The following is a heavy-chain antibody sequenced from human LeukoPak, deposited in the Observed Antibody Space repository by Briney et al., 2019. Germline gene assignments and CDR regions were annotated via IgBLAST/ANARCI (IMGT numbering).Heavy chain of an antibody. J-gene: IGHJ3*02. CDR3: ARSRYLDWGGAFDM. V-gene: IGHV3-66*01. CDR1: GSTVSSNY. D-gene: IGHD3-9*01. Sequence: GGSLRLSCAASGSTVSSNYMPWVRQAPGKGLEWVSVIYSGGNTYYADSVKGRFTISRDDSKNTVSLQLNSLRGEDTAIYYCARSRYLDWGGAFDMWGQGTMVTVSS. CDR2: IYSGGNT.